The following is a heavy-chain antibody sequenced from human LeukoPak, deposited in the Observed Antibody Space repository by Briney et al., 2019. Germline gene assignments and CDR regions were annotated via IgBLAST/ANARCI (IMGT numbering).Heavy chain of an antibody. CDR3: ARQAIVVVPAAPYYYYYGMDV. CDR2: INHSGRT. CDR1: GGSISSYY. Sequence: SETLSLTCTVSGGSISSYYWNWLRQPPGKGLEWVGEINHSGRTNYKPFLKRRVTISVDTSKNQFSLKLSSVTAADTAVYYCARQAIVVVPAAPYYYYYGMDVWGQGTTVTVSS. D-gene: IGHD2-2*01. J-gene: IGHJ6*02. V-gene: IGHV4-34*01.